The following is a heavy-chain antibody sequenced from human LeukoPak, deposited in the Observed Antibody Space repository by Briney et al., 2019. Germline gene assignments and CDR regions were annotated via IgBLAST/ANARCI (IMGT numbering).Heavy chain of an antibody. D-gene: IGHD3-10*01. CDR3: ARGGQYGSGSYYTYYYYGMDV. Sequence: SETLSLTCTVSGGSISSYYSSWIRQPAGKGLEWIGRIYTSGSTNYNPSLKSRVTMSVDTSKNQFSLKLSSVTAADTAVYYCARGGQYGSGSYYTYYYYGMDVWGQGTTVTVSS. J-gene: IGHJ6*02. CDR2: IYTSGST. CDR1: GGSISSYY. V-gene: IGHV4-4*07.